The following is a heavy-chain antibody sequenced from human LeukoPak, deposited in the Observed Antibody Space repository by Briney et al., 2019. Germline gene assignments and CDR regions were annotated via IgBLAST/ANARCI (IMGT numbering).Heavy chain of an antibody. Sequence: SETLSLTCTVSGGSISSSSYYWGWIRQPPGKGLEWIGSIYYSGSTYYNQSPKSRVTISVDTSKNQFSLKLSSVTAADTAVYYCAKVANYYYGSESYYFFEHWGQGTPVTASS. J-gene: IGHJ4*02. CDR3: AKVANYYYGSESYYFFEH. CDR1: GGSISSSSYY. V-gene: IGHV4-39*01. CDR2: IYYSGST. D-gene: IGHD3-10*01.